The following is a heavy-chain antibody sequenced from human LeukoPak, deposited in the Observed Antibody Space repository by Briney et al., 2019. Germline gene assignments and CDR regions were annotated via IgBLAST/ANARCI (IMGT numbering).Heavy chain of an antibody. J-gene: IGHJ4*02. V-gene: IGHV3-23*01. Sequence: GGSLTLSCAASGFTFSSYAMSWVRHAPGKGLEWVSAISGSGGSTYYADSVKGRFTISRDNVKNLLYLQMNSLRAEDTAVYYCARVQRGIAVALDYWGQGALATVSS. CDR3: ARVQRGIAVALDY. D-gene: IGHD6-19*01. CDR2: ISGSGGST. CDR1: GFTFSSYA.